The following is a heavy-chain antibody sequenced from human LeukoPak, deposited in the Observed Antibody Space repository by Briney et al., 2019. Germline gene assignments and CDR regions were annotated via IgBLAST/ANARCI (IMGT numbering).Heavy chain of an antibody. CDR2: IHYSGST. D-gene: IGHD3-22*01. V-gene: IGHV4-59*12. Sequence: NPSETLSLTCTVSGGSISSYYWSWIRQPPGKGLEWIGYIHYSGSTNYNPSLKSRVTISVDTSKKQFSLKLSSVTAADAAVYYCARVRDYYDSSGYYYGGANWFDPWGQGTLVTVSS. CDR1: GGSISSYY. CDR3: ARVRDYYDSSGYYYGGANWFDP. J-gene: IGHJ5*02.